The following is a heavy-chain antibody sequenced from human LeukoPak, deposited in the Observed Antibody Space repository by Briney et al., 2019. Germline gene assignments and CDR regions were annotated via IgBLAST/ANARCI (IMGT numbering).Heavy chain of an antibody. CDR3: AHSRDSSGWATYNWFDP. V-gene: IGHV2-5*01. CDR1: GFSLSTRGVG. D-gene: IGHD6-19*01. J-gene: IGHJ5*02. CDR2: IYWNDDK. Sequence: SGPTLVNPPQTLTLTCTFSGFSLSTRGVGVGWIRQPPGKALEWLALIYWNDDKRYSPSLKSRLTITKDTSKNQVVLTMTNMDPVDTATYYCAHSRDSSGWATYNWFDPWGQGTLVTVSS.